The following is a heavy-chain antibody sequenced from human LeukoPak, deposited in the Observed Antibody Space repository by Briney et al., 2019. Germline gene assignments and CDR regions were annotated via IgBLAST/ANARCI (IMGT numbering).Heavy chain of an antibody. Sequence: PGGSLRLSCAASGFTFSNYAMIWVRQIPGRGLKWVSSISGTDGNTYYADSVKGRFTISRDKSKNTLYLQMNSLRAEDTAVYYCAKGRGGWWRDAFYIWGQGTVVTVSS. CDR3: AKGRGGWWRDAFYI. CDR1: GFTFSNYA. V-gene: IGHV3-23*01. D-gene: IGHD2-15*01. J-gene: IGHJ3*02. CDR2: ISGTDGNT.